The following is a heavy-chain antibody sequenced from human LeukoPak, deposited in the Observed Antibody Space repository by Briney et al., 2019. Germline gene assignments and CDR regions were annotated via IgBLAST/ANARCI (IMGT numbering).Heavy chain of an antibody. CDR2: INSDGSST. V-gene: IGHV3-74*01. Sequence: GGSLRLSCAASGFTLSSYWMHWVRQAPGKGLVWVSRINSDGSSTSYADSVKGRFTISRDNAKNTLYLQMNSLRAEDTAVYYCAELGITMIGGVWGKGTTVTISS. J-gene: IGHJ6*04. CDR1: GFTLSSYW. CDR3: AELGITMIGGV. D-gene: IGHD3-10*02.